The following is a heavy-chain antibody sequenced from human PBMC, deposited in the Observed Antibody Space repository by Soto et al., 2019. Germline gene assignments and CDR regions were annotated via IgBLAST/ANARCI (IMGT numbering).Heavy chain of an antibody. V-gene: IGHV3-33*01. CDR1: GFSFRSYG. D-gene: IGHD2-15*01. Sequence: PGGSLRLSCAASGFSFRSYGMHWVRQPPGKGLEWVATIWYDGSKKYYGEPVKGRFSVSRDNSKSTLDLQMNSLRVEDTGVYYCAREHGYCSGGTCPSELDFWGQGALVTVSS. CDR3: AREHGYCSGGTCPSELDF. J-gene: IGHJ4*02. CDR2: IWYDGSKK.